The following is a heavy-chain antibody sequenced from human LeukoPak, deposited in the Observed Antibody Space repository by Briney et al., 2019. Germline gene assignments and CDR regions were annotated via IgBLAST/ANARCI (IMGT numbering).Heavy chain of an antibody. J-gene: IGHJ4*02. Sequence: PGGSLRLSCAASGFTFSSYAMSWVRQAPGKGLEWVSAISGSGGSTYYADSVKGRFTISRDNSKNTLYLQMNSLRVEDTAVYYCARGLSGYSSSLGYWGQGTLVTVSS. CDR2: ISGSGGST. V-gene: IGHV3-23*01. CDR3: ARGLSGYSSSLGY. D-gene: IGHD6-6*01. CDR1: GFTFSSYA.